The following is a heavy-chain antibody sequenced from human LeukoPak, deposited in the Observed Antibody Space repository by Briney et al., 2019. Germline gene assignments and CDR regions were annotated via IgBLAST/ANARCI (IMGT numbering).Heavy chain of an antibody. V-gene: IGHV4-39*01. CDR3: ERQEGATEY. CDR1: GGSISSSGYY. CDR2: IYHSGRT. D-gene: IGHD1-26*01. J-gene: IGHJ4*02. Sequence: SETLSLTCNVSGGSISSSGYYWGWIRQPPGKGLEWIGSIYHSGRTCYNPSLKSRVTIFVDTSKNQFSLKLSSVTAAETAVYYCERQEGATEYWGQGTLVPVSS.